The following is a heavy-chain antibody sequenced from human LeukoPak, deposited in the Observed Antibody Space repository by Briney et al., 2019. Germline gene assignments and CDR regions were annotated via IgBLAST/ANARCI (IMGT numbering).Heavy chain of an antibody. Sequence: SETLSLTCIVSGGSINNFYWSWIRQPPGKGLEWIGYIYHNGKTKYNPSLTSRVSMSIHTSKNQFSLRLTSVTAADTAVYYCARELPRSTTFLDYWGQGTLVTVSS. D-gene: IGHD1-14*01. J-gene: IGHJ4*02. CDR3: ARELPRSTTFLDY. CDR2: IYHNGKT. V-gene: IGHV4-59*01. CDR1: GGSINNFY.